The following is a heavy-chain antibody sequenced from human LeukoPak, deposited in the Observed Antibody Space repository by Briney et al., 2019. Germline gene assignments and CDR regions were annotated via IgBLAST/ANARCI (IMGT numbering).Heavy chain of an antibody. CDR1: GFTFGDYA. Sequence: GGSLRLSCTASGFTFGDYAMSWVRQAPGKGLEWVGFIRSEAYGGTTEYAASVKGRFTISRDDSKSIAYLQVNSLKTEDTAVYYCTSSDFWSGYYQYYFDYWGQGTLVTVSS. D-gene: IGHD3-3*01. J-gene: IGHJ4*02. V-gene: IGHV3-49*04. CDR2: IRSEAYGGTT. CDR3: TSSDFWSGYYQYYFDY.